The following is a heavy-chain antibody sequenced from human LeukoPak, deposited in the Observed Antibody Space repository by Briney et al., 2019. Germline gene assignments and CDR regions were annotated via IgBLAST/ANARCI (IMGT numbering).Heavy chain of an antibody. CDR1: GFTFSSYG. CDR2: ISYDGSNK. V-gene: IGHV3-30*03. Sequence: TGGSLRLSCAASGFTFSSYGMHWIRQAPGKGLEWVAVISYDGSNKYYADSVKGRFTISRDNSKNTLYLQMNSLRAEDTAVYYCARDFRAMIVVVSPSYAFDIWGQGTMVTVSS. J-gene: IGHJ3*02. CDR3: ARDFRAMIVVVSPSYAFDI. D-gene: IGHD3-22*01.